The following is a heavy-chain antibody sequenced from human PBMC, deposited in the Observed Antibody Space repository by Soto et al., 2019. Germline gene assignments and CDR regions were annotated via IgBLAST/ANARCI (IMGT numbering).Heavy chain of an antibody. CDR2: IWYDGSNK. V-gene: IGHV3-33*01. D-gene: IGHD6-13*01. Sequence: LRLSCAASGFTFSSYGMHWVRQAPGKGLEWAAVIWYDGSNKYYADSVKGRFTISRDNSKNTLYLQMNSLRAEDTAVYYCARDGSSSWYDYWGQGTLVTVSS. J-gene: IGHJ4*02. CDR1: GFTFSSYG. CDR3: ARDGSSSWYDY.